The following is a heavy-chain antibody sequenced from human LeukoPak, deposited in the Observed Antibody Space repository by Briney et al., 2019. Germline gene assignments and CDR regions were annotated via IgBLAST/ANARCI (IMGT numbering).Heavy chain of an antibody. CDR1: GGSITSSSYY. Sequence: SETLSLTCTVSGGSITSSSYYWGWIRQPPGKGLEWIGSVYNSGSTYYNPSLKSRVTLSVDTYKNQFSLNLRSVTDADMAVYYCARSYCSSTSCYAVGAVDIWGQGTMVTVSS. V-gene: IGHV4-39*01. CDR3: ARSYCSSTSCYAVGAVDI. D-gene: IGHD2-2*01. CDR2: VYNSGST. J-gene: IGHJ3*02.